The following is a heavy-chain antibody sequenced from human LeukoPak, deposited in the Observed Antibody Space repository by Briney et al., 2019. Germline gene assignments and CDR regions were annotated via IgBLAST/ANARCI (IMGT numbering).Heavy chain of an antibody. J-gene: IGHJ6*02. Sequence: ASVKVSCKASGYTFTSYDINRVRQATGQGLEWIGWMNPNSGNTGYAQKFQGRVTMTRNTSISTAYMELSSLRSEDTAVYYCARHLNYCSGGSCYSGGMDVWGQGTTVTVSS. CDR1: GYTFTSYD. CDR2: MNPNSGNT. D-gene: IGHD2-15*01. CDR3: ARHLNYCSGGSCYSGGMDV. V-gene: IGHV1-8*01.